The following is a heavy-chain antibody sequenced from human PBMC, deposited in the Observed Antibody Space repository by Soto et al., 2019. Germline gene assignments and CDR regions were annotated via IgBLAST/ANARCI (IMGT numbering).Heavy chain of an antibody. D-gene: IGHD3-10*01. Sequence: QITLKESGPRLVKPTQTLTLTCTFSGFSLSTSGVGVGWIRQPPGKALEWLALIYWDDDKRYSPSLKSRLTITKDTSKNQVVLTMTNMDPVDTATYYCALTYYGSGSYYNVKWFDPWGQGTLVTVSS. CDR1: GFSLSTSGVG. CDR3: ALTYYGSGSYYNVKWFDP. V-gene: IGHV2-5*02. CDR2: IYWDDDK. J-gene: IGHJ5*02.